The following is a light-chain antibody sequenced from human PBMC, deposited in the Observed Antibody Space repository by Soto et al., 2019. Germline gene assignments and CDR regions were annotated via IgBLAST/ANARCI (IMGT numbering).Light chain of an antibody. CDR2: EVS. V-gene: IGLV2-14*01. Sequence: QSALTQPASVSGSPGQSITISCTGNSRDVGYYNYVSWYQHHPGKVPKLMIYEVSNRPSGVSNRFSGSKSGNTASLAISGLQAEDEADYYCSSYTTSSTQVFGGGTKLTVL. J-gene: IGLJ3*02. CDR3: SSYTTSSTQV. CDR1: SRDVGYYNY.